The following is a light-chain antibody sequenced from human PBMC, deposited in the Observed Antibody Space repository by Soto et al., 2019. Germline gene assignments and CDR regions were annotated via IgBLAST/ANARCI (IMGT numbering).Light chain of an antibody. CDR1: ESVSDNY. V-gene: IGKV3-20*01. J-gene: IGKJ4*01. Sequence: EIVLTQSPGTLSLSPGERATLSCRASESVSDNYLAWYQQRSGQAPRLVIYGASSRASAVPDRFSGSGSGAYFTLTIRRLEPEDFAVYYCQQYGSSPLTFGGGTKVEIK. CDR3: QQYGSSPLT. CDR2: GAS.